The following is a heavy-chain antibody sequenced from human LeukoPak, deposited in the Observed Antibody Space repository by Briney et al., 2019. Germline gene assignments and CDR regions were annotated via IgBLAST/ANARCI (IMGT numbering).Heavy chain of an antibody. Sequence: ASVKVSCKASGYTLTTYNINWVRQAPGQGLEWVGWISGYNGNTNYAQKLQGRVTMTTDTSTSTAYMELRSLRSDDTAVYYCARAERSNWFDPWGQGTLVTVSS. CDR1: GYTLTTYN. V-gene: IGHV1-18*01. D-gene: IGHD1-14*01. CDR2: ISGYNGNT. CDR3: ARAERSNWFDP. J-gene: IGHJ5*02.